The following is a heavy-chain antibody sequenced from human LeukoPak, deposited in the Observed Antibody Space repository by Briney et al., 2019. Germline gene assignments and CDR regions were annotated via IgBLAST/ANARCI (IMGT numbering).Heavy chain of an antibody. D-gene: IGHD3-22*01. J-gene: IGHJ4*02. CDR3: ARESPLSDYDSSGLSR. Sequence: PGGSLRLSCAASGFTFSSYEMNWVRQAPGKGLEWVSYISSSGSTIYHADSVKGRFTISRDNAKNSLYLQMNSLRAEDTAVYYCARESPLSDYDSSGLSRWGQGTLVTVSS. CDR1: GFTFSSYE. CDR2: ISSSGSTI. V-gene: IGHV3-48*03.